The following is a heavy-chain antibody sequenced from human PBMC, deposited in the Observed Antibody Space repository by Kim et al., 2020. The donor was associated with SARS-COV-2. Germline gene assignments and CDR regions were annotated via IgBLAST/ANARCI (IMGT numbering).Heavy chain of an antibody. CDR1: GGSFSGYY. D-gene: IGHD5-18*01. V-gene: IGHV4-34*01. CDR3: ARRFSYGWSDY. CDR2: INHSGST. J-gene: IGHJ4*02. Sequence: ETLSLTCAVYGGSFSGYYWSWIRQPPGKGLEWIGEINHSGSTNYNPSLKSRVTISVDTSKNQFSLKLSSVTAADTAVYYCARRFSYGWSDYWGQGTLVTVSS.